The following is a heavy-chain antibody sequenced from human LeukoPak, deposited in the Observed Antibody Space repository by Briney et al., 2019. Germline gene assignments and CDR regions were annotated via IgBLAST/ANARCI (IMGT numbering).Heavy chain of an antibody. J-gene: IGHJ4*02. CDR3: ARDTATALDY. Sequence: GGSLRLSCAASGFTFTDHYMAWVRQAPGKGLEWIGRITNPPNNYASQYAASVRGRFTISRDDSKSSLFLQMNSLKTEDTAIYFCARDTATALDYWGQGTLVTVSS. CDR2: ITNPPNNYAS. V-gene: IGHV3-72*01. D-gene: IGHD6-13*01. CDR1: GFTFTDHY.